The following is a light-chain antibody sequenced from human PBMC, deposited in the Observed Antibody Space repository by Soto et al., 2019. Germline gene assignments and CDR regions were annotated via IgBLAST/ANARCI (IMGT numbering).Light chain of an antibody. V-gene: IGKV3-20*01. CDR1: HSVSSSY. CDR3: QQYGSSPPIT. Sequence: EIVLTQSPGTLSLSPGERATLSCRASHSVSSSYLAWYQQKPGQAPRLLIYGASSRATGIPDRFSGGGSGTDFTLTISRLEPEDFAVYYCQQYGSSPPITFGQGTQLEIK. J-gene: IGKJ5*01. CDR2: GAS.